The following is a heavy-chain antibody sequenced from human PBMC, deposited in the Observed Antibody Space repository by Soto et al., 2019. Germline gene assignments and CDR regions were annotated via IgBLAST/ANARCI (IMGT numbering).Heavy chain of an antibody. CDR3: AKDYASTWYWYFDP. J-gene: IGHJ5*02. CDR1: GFSFSNFA. D-gene: IGHD6-13*01. Sequence: GGSLRLSCAASGFSFSNFAMSWVRQAPGTGLEWVSSISGSGDKTYYLDSVKGRFTISRDNSKNTLYLHMNRLGAEDTAVYFCAKDYASTWYWYFDPWGQGTLVTVSS. V-gene: IGHV3-23*01. CDR2: ISGSGDKT.